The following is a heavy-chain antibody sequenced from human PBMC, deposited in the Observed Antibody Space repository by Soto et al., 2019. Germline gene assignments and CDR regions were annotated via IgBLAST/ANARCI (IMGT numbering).Heavy chain of an antibody. D-gene: IGHD1-26*01. CDR1: GFTFSSYA. CDR3: AKGQKWEIHLDS. Sequence: GGSLRLSCAASGFTFSSYAMSWVRQAPGKGLEWVSSFSGTNSNTYYAASVKGRFTISRDNSKNTLYLQMNSLRVEDTAVYHCAKGQKWEIHLDSWGQGTLVTVSS. CDR2: FSGTNSNT. V-gene: IGHV3-23*01. J-gene: IGHJ4*02.